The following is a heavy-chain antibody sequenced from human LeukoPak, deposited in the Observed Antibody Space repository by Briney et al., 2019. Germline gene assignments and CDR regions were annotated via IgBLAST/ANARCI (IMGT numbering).Heavy chain of an antibody. CDR1: GFTVSSNY. CDR2: IYSGGST. CDR3: ARMGRFLEWLLLEDYYYYYMDV. Sequence: GGSLRLSCAASGFTVSSNYMSWVRQAPGKGLEWVSVIYSGGSTYYADSVKGRFTISRDNSKNTLYLQMNSLRAEDTAVYYCARMGRFLEWLLLEDYYYYYMDVWGKGTTVTVSS. J-gene: IGHJ6*03. V-gene: IGHV3-53*01. D-gene: IGHD3-3*01.